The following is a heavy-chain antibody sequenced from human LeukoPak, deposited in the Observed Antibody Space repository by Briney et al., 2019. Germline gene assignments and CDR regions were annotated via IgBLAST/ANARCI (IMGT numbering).Heavy chain of an antibody. CDR3: AKGQGLVGATDFDY. CDR1: GFTFSSYA. V-gene: IGHV3-23*01. CDR2: ISGSGGRR. D-gene: IGHD1-26*01. J-gene: IGHJ4*02. Sequence: GGSLRLSCAASGFTFSSYAMSWVRQAPGKGLEWLSAISGSGGRRYYAGSLKGRFTISRDNSKSTLYLRMNSLSAEDTAVYYGAKGQGLVGATDFDYWGQGTLVTVSS.